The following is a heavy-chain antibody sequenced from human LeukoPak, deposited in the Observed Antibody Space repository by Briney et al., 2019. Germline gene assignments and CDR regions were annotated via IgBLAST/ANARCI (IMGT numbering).Heavy chain of an antibody. CDR2: IYPGDSDT. CDR1: GYTFTSYW. V-gene: IGHV5-51*01. Sequence: SGESLKISCKGSGYTFTSYWIGWARQMPGKGLEWMGVIYPGDSDTRYSPSFQGQVTISADKSISTAYLQWSSLKASDTAMYYCARHAGPPYCTSPGCLRWFDPWGQGTLVVVSS. CDR3: ARHAGPPYCTSPGCLRWFDP. J-gene: IGHJ5*02. D-gene: IGHD2-2*01.